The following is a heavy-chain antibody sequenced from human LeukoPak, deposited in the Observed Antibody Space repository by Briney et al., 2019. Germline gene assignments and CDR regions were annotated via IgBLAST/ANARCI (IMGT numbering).Heavy chain of an antibody. CDR1: GGSISSSSYY. V-gene: IGHV4-39*01. D-gene: IGHD3-3*01. CDR2: IYYSGST. J-gene: IGHJ5*02. CDR3: ARQGSNDFWSGQNWFDP. Sequence: SETLSLTCTVSGGSISSSSYYWGWIRQPPGKGLEWIGSIYYSGSTYYNPSLKSRVTISVDTSKNQFSLKLSSVTAADTAVYYCARQGSNDFWSGQNWFDPWGQGTLVTVSS.